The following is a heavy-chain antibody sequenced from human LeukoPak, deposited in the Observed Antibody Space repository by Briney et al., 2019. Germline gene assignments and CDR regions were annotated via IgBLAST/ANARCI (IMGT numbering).Heavy chain of an antibody. D-gene: IGHD2-8*02. CDR2: IYNTGST. V-gene: IGHV4-30-4*01. CDR3: ARRPGGLYESWFDP. CDR1: GDSIRSGDYY. Sequence: SETLSLTCTVSGDSIRSGDYYWTWLRQPPGKGLEWIGYIYNTGSTYYNSSLKSRLTMSVDTSKNHFSLKLTSVTAADTAVYFCARRPGGLYESWFDPWGQGTPVTVSS. J-gene: IGHJ5*02.